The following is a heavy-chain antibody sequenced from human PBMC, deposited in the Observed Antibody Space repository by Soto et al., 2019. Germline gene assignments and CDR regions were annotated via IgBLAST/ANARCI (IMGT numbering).Heavy chain of an antibody. CDR2: ITGSGRDT. D-gene: IGHD3-10*01. CDR1: GFTFRNNV. Sequence: PGGSLRLSCAASGFTFRNNVLSWVRQAPGKGLDWVSGITGSGRDTYYADSVKGRFTISRDNSKNTLYLQMNSLRAEDTAVYYCARDPSTGIQGGLRGVIISHYYGMDVWGQGTTVTVSS. V-gene: IGHV3-23*01. J-gene: IGHJ6*02. CDR3: ARDPSTGIQGGLRGVIISHYYGMDV.